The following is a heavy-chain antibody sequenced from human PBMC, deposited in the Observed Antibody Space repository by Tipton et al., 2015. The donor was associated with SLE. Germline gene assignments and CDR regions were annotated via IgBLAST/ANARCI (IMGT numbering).Heavy chain of an antibody. Sequence: TLSLTCTVSGGSISSYYWSWIRQPPGKGLEWIGYIYYSGSTNYNTSLKRRVTISLDTSKNLFSLRLSSVTAADTAVYYCARWRMGSGGYFFDSWGQGTLVTVSS. CDR3: ARWRMGSGGYFFDS. V-gene: IGHV4-59*12. D-gene: IGHD1-26*01. CDR2: IYYSGST. CDR1: GGSISSYY. J-gene: IGHJ4*02.